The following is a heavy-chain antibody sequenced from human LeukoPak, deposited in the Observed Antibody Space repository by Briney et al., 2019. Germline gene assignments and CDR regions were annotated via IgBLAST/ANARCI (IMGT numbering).Heavy chain of an antibody. D-gene: IGHD3-9*01. CDR2: TYYRSKWYS. CDR1: GDSVSSNSAT. Sequence: QTLSLTRAISGDSVSSNSATWNWIRQSPSRGLEWLGRTYYRSKWYSDYAVSVKSRITIHPDTSKNQFSLQLNSVTPEDTAVYYCARGLVPEGHHYYYYMDVWGKGTTVTVSS. J-gene: IGHJ6*03. CDR3: ARGLVPEGHHYYYYMDV. V-gene: IGHV6-1*01.